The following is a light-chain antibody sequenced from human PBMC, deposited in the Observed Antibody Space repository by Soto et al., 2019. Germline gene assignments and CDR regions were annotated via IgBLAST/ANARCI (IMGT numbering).Light chain of an antibody. Sequence: QSVLTQPPSASGTAGQGVTISCSGGDSNIGSNSVYWYQHLPRTAPKLLIYYNNQRPSGVPDRFAGSRSGTSASLAIVGLRSEDEAVYYCSSYAGSSNWVFGGGTKVTVL. CDR3: SSYAGSSNWV. CDR1: DSNIGSNS. J-gene: IGLJ3*02. V-gene: IGLV1-47*02. CDR2: YNN.